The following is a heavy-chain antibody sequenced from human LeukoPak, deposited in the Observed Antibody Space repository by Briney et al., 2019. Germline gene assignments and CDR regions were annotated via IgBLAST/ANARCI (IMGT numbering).Heavy chain of an antibody. CDR3: ARVRDGSGSVFDY. J-gene: IGHJ4*02. CDR2: ISSSGSTI. Sequence: GGSLRLSCAASGFTFSSYEMNWVRQAPGKGLEWVSYISSSGSTIYYADPVKGRFTISRDNAKNSLYLQMNSLRAEDTAVYYCARVRDGSGSVFDYWGQGTLVTVSS. V-gene: IGHV3-48*03. CDR1: GFTFSSYE. D-gene: IGHD3-22*01.